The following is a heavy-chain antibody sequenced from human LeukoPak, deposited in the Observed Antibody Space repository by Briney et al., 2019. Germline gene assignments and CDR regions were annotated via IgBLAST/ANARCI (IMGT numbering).Heavy chain of an antibody. CDR1: GGSISSGSYY. D-gene: IGHD3-22*01. V-gene: IGHV4-61*02. Sequence: PSQTLSLTCTASGGSISSGSYYWSWLRQPAGTGLEWLGRIYTSGNTNYNPSLKSRVTISVDTSKNQFSLKLSSVTAADTAVYYCAREWYYYDSSGHYSDWFDPWGQGTLVTVSS. CDR2: IYTSGNT. J-gene: IGHJ5*02. CDR3: AREWYYYDSSGHYSDWFDP.